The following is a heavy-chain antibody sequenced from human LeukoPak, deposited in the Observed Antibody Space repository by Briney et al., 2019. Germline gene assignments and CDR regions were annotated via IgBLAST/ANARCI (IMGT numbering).Heavy chain of an antibody. Sequence: GGSLRLSCAASGFTFSSYAMHWVRQAPGKGLEWVAVISYDGSNKYYADSVKGRFTISRDNSKNTLYLQMNSLRAEDTAVYYCARSFDSRYYYGMDVWGQGTTVTVSS. CDR3: ARSFDSRYYYGMDV. CDR1: GFTFSSYA. CDR2: ISYDGSNK. D-gene: IGHD3-9*01. J-gene: IGHJ6*02. V-gene: IGHV3-30-3*01.